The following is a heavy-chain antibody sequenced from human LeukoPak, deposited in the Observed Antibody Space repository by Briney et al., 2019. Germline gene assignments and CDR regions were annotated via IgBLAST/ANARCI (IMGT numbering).Heavy chain of an antibody. V-gene: IGHV3-30*18. Sequence: GGSLRLSCAASGFTFSSYGMHWVRQAPGKGLEWVAVISYDGSNKYYADSVKGRFTISRDNSKNTLYLQMNSLRAEDTAVYYCAKDAEHVNAFDIWGQGTMVTVSS. CDR1: GFTFSSYG. CDR2: ISYDGSNK. CDR3: AKDAEHVNAFDI. D-gene: IGHD1-26*01. J-gene: IGHJ3*02.